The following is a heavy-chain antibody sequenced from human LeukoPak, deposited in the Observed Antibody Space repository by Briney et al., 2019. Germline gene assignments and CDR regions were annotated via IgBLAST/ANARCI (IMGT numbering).Heavy chain of an antibody. CDR3: AARSSGNPYF. CDR2: IKQDGSEK. V-gene: IGHV3-7*03. D-gene: IGHD1-26*01. CDR1: GLTLSNYW. J-gene: IGHJ4*02. Sequence: GGSLRLSCTASGLTLSNYWMIWVRQAPGKGLQWVAKIKQDGSEKYYVDSVKGRFTISRDNAENSLYLQVNSLRVKDTAVYYCAARSSGNPYFWGQGTLVTVSS.